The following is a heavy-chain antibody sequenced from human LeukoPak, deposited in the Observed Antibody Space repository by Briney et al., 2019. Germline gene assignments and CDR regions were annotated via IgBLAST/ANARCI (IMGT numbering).Heavy chain of an antibody. D-gene: IGHD3-22*01. CDR2: ISGSGGST. CDR1: GFTFSSYA. CDR3: AKEPLNYYDSSGPWYYFDY. V-gene: IGHV3-23*01. J-gene: IGHJ4*02. Sequence: PGGSLRLSCAASGFTFSSYAMSWVRQAPGKGLEWVSAISGSGGSTYYADSVKGRFTISRDNAKNSLYLQMNSLRAEDTAVYYCAKEPLNYYDSSGPWYYFDYWGQGTLVTVSS.